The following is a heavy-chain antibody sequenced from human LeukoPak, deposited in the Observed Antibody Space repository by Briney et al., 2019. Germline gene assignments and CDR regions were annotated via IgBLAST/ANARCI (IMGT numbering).Heavy chain of an antibody. D-gene: IGHD3-22*01. CDR3: ARDLCYYDSSGYYATLGY. V-gene: IGHV4-34*01. CDR1: GGSFSGYY. J-gene: IGHJ4*02. Sequence: SETLSLTCAVYGGSFSGYYWSWIRQPPGKGLEWIGEINHSGSTNYNPSLKSRVTISVDTSKNQFSLKLSSVTAADTAVYYCARDLCYYDSSGYYATLGYWGQGTLVTVSS. CDR2: INHSGST.